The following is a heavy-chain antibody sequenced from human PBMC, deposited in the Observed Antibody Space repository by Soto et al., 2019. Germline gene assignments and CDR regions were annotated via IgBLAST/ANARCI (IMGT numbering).Heavy chain of an antibody. V-gene: IGHV3-33*03. CDR3: VRHGGSYYGYFDY. CDR1: GFTFSSYG. J-gene: IGHJ4*02. Sequence: PGGSLRLSCAASGFTFSSYGMHWVRQAPGKGLEWVAVIWYDGTNKYYADSVKGRFTISRDNSKNTLYLQMNSLRAEDTAVYYCVRHGGSYYGYFDYWGQGTLVTVSS. D-gene: IGHD1-26*01. CDR2: IWYDGTNK.